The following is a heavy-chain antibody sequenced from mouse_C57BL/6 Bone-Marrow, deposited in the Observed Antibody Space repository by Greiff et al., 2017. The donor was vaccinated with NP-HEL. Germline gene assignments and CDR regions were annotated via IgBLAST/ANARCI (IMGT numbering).Heavy chain of an antibody. CDR1: GYTFTSYW. CDR3: TPWAVITTEYFDV. D-gene: IGHD1-1*01. V-gene: IGHV1-5*01. J-gene: IGHJ1*03. Sequence: EVQLQQSGTVLARPGASVKMSCKTSGYTFTSYWMHWVKQRPGQGLEWIGAIYPGNSDTSYNQKFKGKAKLTAVTSASTAYMELSSLTNDDSAVYYCTPWAVITTEYFDVWGTGTTVTVSS. CDR2: IYPGNSDT.